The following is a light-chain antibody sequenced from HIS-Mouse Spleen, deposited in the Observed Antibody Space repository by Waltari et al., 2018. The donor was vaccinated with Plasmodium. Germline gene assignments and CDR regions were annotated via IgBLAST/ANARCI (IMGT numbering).Light chain of an antibody. CDR1: QSVLYSSNNKDY. J-gene: IGKJ2*01. CDR2: WAS. Sequence: DIVMTQSPDSLAVSVRERATINCKYSQSVLYSSNNKDYLAWYQQEPGQPPKLLIYWASTRESGVPDRFSGSGSGTDFTLTISSLQAEDVAVYYCQQYYSTPYTFGQGTKLEIK. V-gene: IGKV4-1*01. CDR3: QQYYSTPYT.